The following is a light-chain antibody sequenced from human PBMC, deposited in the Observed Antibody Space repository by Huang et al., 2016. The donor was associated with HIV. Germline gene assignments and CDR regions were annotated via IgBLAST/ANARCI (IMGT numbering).Light chain of an antibody. CDR2: AAS. CDR3: QQTYSSPRT. J-gene: IGKJ1*01. Sequence: DIQMTQSPSSLSASVGDRVTITCRASQTINSYLHWYQQKPGKAPQLLIYAASNLQSGVPSRVSGGGSGTDFTLTISSLQPEDFATYYCQQTYSSPRTFGQGTKVDIK. V-gene: IGKV1-39*01. CDR1: QTINSY.